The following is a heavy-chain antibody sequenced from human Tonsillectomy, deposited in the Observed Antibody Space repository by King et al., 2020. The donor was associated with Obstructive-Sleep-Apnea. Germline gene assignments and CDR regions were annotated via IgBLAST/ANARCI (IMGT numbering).Heavy chain of an antibody. D-gene: IGHD6-13*01. Sequence: VQLVESGGTFVQSGGSLRLSCAASGFTFSSYAMRWVRPAPGRGLECVSAILVSGGATYYADSVKGRFSISRDNSKNMLYLQMNSLRAEDTAVYYCAKAGTAAGYFDYWGQGTLVTVSS. J-gene: IGHJ4*02. V-gene: IGHV3-23*04. CDR1: GFTFSSYA. CDR3: AKAGTAAGYFDY. CDR2: ILVSGGAT.